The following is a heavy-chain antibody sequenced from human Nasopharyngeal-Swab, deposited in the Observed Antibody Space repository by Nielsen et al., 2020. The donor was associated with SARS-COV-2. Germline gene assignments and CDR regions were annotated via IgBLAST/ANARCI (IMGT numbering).Heavy chain of an antibody. J-gene: IGHJ6*02. CDR1: GFTFSSYA. Sequence: GESLKISWAASGFTFSSYAMSWVRQAPGKGLEWVSAISGSGGSTYYADSVKGRFTISRDNSKNTLYLQMNSLRAEDTAVYYRAKAIVVVPAAMGGYYYYGMDVWGQGTTVTVSS. V-gene: IGHV3-23*01. CDR2: ISGSGGST. D-gene: IGHD2-2*01. CDR3: AKAIVVVPAAMGGYYYYGMDV.